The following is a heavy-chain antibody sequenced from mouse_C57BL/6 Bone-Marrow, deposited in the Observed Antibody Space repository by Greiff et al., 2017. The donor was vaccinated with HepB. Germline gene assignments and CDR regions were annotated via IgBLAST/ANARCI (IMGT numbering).Heavy chain of an antibody. J-gene: IGHJ1*03. D-gene: IGHD1-1*01. CDR1: GYTFTSYW. CDR2: IDPSDSYT. V-gene: IGHV1-69*01. Sequence: QVQLQQPGAELVMPGASVKLSCKASGYTFTSYWMHWVKQRPGQGLEWIGEIDPSDSYTNYNQKFKGKSTLTVDKSYSTAYMQLSSLTSEDSAVYYCSRAHYYYGSSRWYFDVWGTGTTVTVSS. CDR3: SRAHYYYGSSRWYFDV.